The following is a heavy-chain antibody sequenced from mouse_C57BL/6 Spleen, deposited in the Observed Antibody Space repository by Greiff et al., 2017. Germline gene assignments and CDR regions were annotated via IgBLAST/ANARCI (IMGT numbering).Heavy chain of an antibody. J-gene: IGHJ3*01. D-gene: IGHD2-4*01. Sequence: QVQLQQPGAELVKPGASVKMSCKASGYTFTSYWITWVKQRPGQGLEWIGDIYPGSGSTNYNEKFKSKATLTVDTSSSTAYMQLSSLTSEDSAVYYCAKIYYDHDVLPWFAYWGQGTLVTVSA. CDR3: AKIYYDHDVLPWFAY. CDR2: IYPGSGST. CDR1: GYTFTSYW. V-gene: IGHV1-55*01.